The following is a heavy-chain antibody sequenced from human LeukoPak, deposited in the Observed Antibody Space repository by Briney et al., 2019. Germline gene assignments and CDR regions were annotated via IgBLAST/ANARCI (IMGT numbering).Heavy chain of an antibody. Sequence: PSETLSLTCTVSGGSISYYYWSWIRQPPGKGLQWIGYVYYSGSTNYNPSLKSRVTISVDTSKNQFSLKLSSVTAADTAVYYCARWAAAGQGFDYWGQGTLVTVSS. D-gene: IGHD6-13*01. V-gene: IGHV4-59*12. J-gene: IGHJ4*02. CDR1: GGSISYYY. CDR2: VYYSGST. CDR3: ARWAAAGQGFDY.